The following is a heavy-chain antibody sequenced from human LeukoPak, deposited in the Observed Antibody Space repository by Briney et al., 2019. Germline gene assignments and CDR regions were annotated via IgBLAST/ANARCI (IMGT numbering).Heavy chain of an antibody. CDR2: IYNGGST. Sequence: GGSLRLSCAASGFTVSSNYMSWVRQAPGKGLEWVSVIYNGGSTYYADSVKGRFTISRDNSKNTLYLQMNSLRAEDTAVYYCVRDDIAVAGKDYWGQGTLVTVPS. CDR1: GFTVSSNY. D-gene: IGHD6-19*01. CDR3: VRDDIAVAGKDY. V-gene: IGHV3-66*01. J-gene: IGHJ4*02.